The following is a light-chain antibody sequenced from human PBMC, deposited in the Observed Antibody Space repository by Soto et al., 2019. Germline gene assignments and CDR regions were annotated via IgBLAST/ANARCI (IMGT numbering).Light chain of an antibody. Sequence: DIQMTQSPSALSASVGDRVTITCRASQSLGSHLHWYQEKPGKAPKLLIFSTYSLQSGVSSRFSGSGTGTDFTLTISNLQPEDSATYYCQQSYITPYTFGQGTNLEIK. CDR1: QSLGSH. J-gene: IGKJ2*01. CDR3: QQSYITPYT. V-gene: IGKV1-39*01. CDR2: STY.